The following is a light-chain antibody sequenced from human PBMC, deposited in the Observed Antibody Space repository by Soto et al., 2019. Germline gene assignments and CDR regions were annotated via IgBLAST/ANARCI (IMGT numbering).Light chain of an antibody. Sequence: EIVMTQSPATLSVSPGERATLSCRASQSVGSNLAWYQQKPGQAPRLLMYGASTRATGVPARFSGSGSGAEFTLTISSLQYEDFAVYYCQQYNNRPPWTFGQGTKVEI. V-gene: IGKV3-15*01. CDR2: GAS. J-gene: IGKJ1*01. CDR1: QSVGSN. CDR3: QQYNNRPPWT.